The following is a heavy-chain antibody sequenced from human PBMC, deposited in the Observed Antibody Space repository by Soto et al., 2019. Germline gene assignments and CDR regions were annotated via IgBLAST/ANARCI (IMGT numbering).Heavy chain of an antibody. CDR1: GFSFSSYS. D-gene: IGHD7-27*01. CDR3: ARDRLTEDARAAFDV. J-gene: IGHJ3*01. V-gene: IGHV3-48*02. CDR2: IDPTSSRI. Sequence: EAQLVESGGGLVQPGGSLRLSCVASGFSFSSYSVSWVRQAPGKGLEWISYIDPTSSRIYYADSVKGRFAISRDNAENSLYLQVNSLRDEDTALYYCARDRLTEDARAAFDVWGQGTMVTVSS.